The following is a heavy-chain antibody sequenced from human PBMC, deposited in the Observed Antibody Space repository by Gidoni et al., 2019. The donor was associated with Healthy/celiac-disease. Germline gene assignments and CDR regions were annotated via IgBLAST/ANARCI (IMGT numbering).Heavy chain of an antibody. Sequence: QVQLVQSGAEVKKPGASVKVSCKASGYTFTSYAMHWVRQAPGQRLEWMGWINAGNGNTKYSQKFQGRVTITRDTSASTAYMELSSLRSEDTAVYYCARGYDCTNGVCYWLDYWGQGTLVTVSS. D-gene: IGHD2-8*01. CDR2: INAGNGNT. CDR3: ARGYDCTNGVCYWLDY. V-gene: IGHV1-3*01. CDR1: GYTFTSYA. J-gene: IGHJ4*02.